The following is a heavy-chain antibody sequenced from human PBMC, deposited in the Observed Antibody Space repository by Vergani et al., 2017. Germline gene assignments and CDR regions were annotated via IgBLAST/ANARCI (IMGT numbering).Heavy chain of an antibody. Sequence: EVQLLESGGSLKQPGGSVRLSCAASGFTFSTYAMHWVRQAPGKGQQWVSALTGGGGSTYYADSFKVRLIISRDDSRDTLYLQMNSLRPEDTATYYCVKDAGSYEILFESWSQGNLVTVSS. J-gene: IGHJ4*02. CDR3: VKDAGSYEILFES. CDR2: LTGGGGST. CDR1: GFTFSTYA. D-gene: IGHD1-26*01. V-gene: IGHV3-23*01.